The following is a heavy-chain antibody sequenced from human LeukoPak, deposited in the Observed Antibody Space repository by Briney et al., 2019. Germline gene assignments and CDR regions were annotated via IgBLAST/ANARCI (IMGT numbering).Heavy chain of an antibody. J-gene: IGHJ5*02. V-gene: IGHV4-34*01. CDR2: INHSGST. CDR1: GGSFSGYY. CDR3: ARGLPVQTRYISCWSIRHNWFDP. D-gene: IGHD6-13*01. Sequence: SETLSLTCAVYGGSFSGYYWSWIRQPPGKGLQWIGAINHSGSTTYNPSLKSRVTISVDTSKNKFSLKLSSVTAADTAVHYCARGLPVQTRYISCWSIRHNWFDPWGQGTLVTVSS.